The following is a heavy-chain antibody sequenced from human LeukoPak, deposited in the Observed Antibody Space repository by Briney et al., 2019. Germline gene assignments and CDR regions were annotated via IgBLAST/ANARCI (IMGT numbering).Heavy chain of an antibody. J-gene: IGHJ4*02. D-gene: IGHD5-18*01. CDR3: ARSRGYSFDYFDY. Sequence: PGGSLRLSCAASGFTFSSYIMNWVRQAPGKGLEWVSSISSSSSYIYYADSVKGRFTISRDNAKNSLYLQMNSLRAEDTAVYYCARSRGYSFDYFDYWGQGTLVTVSS. V-gene: IGHV3-21*01. CDR2: ISSSSSYI. CDR1: GFTFSSYI.